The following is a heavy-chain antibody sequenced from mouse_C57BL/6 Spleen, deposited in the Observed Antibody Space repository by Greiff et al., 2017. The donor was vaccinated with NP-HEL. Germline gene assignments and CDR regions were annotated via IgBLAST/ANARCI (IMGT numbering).Heavy chain of an antibody. CDR2: INPSTGGT. D-gene: IGHD1-1*01. V-gene: IGHV1-42*01. J-gene: IGHJ4*01. CDR1: GYSFTGYY. Sequence: EVKLMESGPELVKPGASVKISCKASGYSFTGYYMNWVKQSPEKSLEWIGEINPSTGGTTYNQKFKAKATLTVDKSSSTAYMQLKSLTSEDSAVYYCARNYYGRDYYAMDYWGQGTSVTVSS. CDR3: ARNYYGRDYYAMDY.